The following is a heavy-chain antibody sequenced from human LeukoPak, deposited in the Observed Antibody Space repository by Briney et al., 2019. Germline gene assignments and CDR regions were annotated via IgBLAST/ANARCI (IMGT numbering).Heavy chain of an antibody. CDR1: GGTFSSYA. CDR3: ARDQRLPGGAAVISYYYYMDV. V-gene: IGHV1-69*05. D-gene: IGHD2-2*02. CDR2: IIPIFGTA. J-gene: IGHJ6*03. Sequence: GSSVKVSCKASGGTFSSYAISWVRQAPGQGLEWMGGIIPIFGTANYAQKFQGRVTITTDESTSTAYMELSSLRSEDTAVYYCARDQRLPGGAAVISYYYYMDVWGKGTAVSVSS.